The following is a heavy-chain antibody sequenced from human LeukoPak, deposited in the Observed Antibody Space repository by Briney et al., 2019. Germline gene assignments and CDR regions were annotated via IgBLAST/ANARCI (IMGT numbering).Heavy chain of an antibody. Sequence: GGSLRLSCAASGFTFSSYAMSWVRQAPGKGLEWVSAISGSGGSTHCADSVKGRFTISRDNSKNSLYLQMNSLRAEDTAVYYCAKDRNYDSSEFDYWGQGTLVTVSS. D-gene: IGHD3-22*01. CDR2: ISGSGGST. CDR3: AKDRNYDSSEFDY. J-gene: IGHJ4*02. V-gene: IGHV3-23*01. CDR1: GFTFSSYA.